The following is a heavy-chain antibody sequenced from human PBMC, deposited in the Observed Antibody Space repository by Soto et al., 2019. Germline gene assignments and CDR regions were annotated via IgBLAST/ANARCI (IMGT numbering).Heavy chain of an antibody. CDR1: GFTFSSYS. CDR2: ISSSSSYI. D-gene: IGHD2-15*01. Sequence: EVQLVESGGGLVKPGGSLRLSCAASGFTFSSYSMNWVRQAPGKGLEWVSSISSSSSYIYYADSAKGRFTISRDNAKNSLYLQMNSLRAEDTAVYYCARGADSPGVYYFDYWGQGTLVTVSS. CDR3: ARGADSPGVYYFDY. V-gene: IGHV3-21*01. J-gene: IGHJ4*02.